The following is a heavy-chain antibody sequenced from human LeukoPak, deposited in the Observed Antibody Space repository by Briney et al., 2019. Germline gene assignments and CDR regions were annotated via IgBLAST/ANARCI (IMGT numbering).Heavy chain of an antibody. D-gene: IGHD3-10*01. Sequence: PSETLSLTCTVSGGSISSYYWNWIRQPPGKGLEWIGSIYHSGSTYYNPSLKSRVTISVDTSKNQFSLKLRSVTAADTAVYYCARDYGSGSYYTTWGQGTLVTVSS. V-gene: IGHV4-38-2*02. CDR3: ARDYGSGSYYTT. J-gene: IGHJ5*02. CDR2: IYHSGST. CDR1: GGSISSYY.